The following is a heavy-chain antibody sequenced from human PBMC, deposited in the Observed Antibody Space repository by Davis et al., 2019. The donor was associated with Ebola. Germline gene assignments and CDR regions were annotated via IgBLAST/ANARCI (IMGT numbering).Heavy chain of an antibody. CDR3: ARSPPGLGSAAAAFDY. CDR2: INTNTGNP. D-gene: IGHD6-13*01. Sequence: ASVKVSCKASGYTFTSYAMNWVRQAPGQGLEWMGWINTNTGNPTYAQGFTGRFVFSLDTSVSTAYLQISSLKPEDTAVYYCARSPPGLGSAAAAFDYWGQGTLVTVSS. CDR1: GYTFTSYA. V-gene: IGHV7-4-1*02. J-gene: IGHJ4*02.